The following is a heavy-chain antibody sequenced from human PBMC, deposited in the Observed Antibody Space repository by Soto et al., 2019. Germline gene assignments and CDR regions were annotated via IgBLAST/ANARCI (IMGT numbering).Heavy chain of an antibody. D-gene: IGHD4-17*01. J-gene: IGHJ6*02. Sequence: GGSLRLSCAASGFTFSSYWMSWVRQAPGKGLEWVANIRQDGSEKYYVDSVKGRFTISRDNSKNSLFLQMNSLRAEDTAIYYCTNVVYGCNSAPSSVIDVWGQGTTVTVSS. CDR1: GFTFSSYW. CDR2: IRQDGSEK. V-gene: IGHV3-7*03. CDR3: TNVVYGCNSAPSSVIDV.